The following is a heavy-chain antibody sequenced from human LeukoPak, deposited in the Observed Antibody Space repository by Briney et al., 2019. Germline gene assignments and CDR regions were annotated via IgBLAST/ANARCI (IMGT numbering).Heavy chain of an antibody. J-gene: IGHJ6*02. CDR1: GFTFSGYA. V-gene: IGHV3-23*01. CDR2: ISGSGGST. CDR3: ARRRLDSSGYYYYYYGMDV. Sequence: PGGSLRLSCAASGFTFSGYAMSWVRQAPGKGLEWVSAISGSGGSTYYADSVKGRFTISRDNSKNTLYLQMNSLRAEDTAVYYCARRRLDSSGYYYYYYGMDVWGQGTTVTVSS. D-gene: IGHD3-22*01.